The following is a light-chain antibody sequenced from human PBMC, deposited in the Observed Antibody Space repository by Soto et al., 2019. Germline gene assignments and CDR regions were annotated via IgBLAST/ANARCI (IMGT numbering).Light chain of an antibody. CDR3: QQWNDWTLYT. Sequence: EIVMTQSPATLSVSPGERATLSCKASQSIRNNLAWYQQKPGQPPRLLIYGASTRATGVPARFSGSGSGTEFTLTISSLQSEDFAVYYCQQWNDWTLYTFGQGTELDIK. V-gene: IGKV3-15*01. CDR1: QSIRNN. J-gene: IGKJ2*01. CDR2: GAS.